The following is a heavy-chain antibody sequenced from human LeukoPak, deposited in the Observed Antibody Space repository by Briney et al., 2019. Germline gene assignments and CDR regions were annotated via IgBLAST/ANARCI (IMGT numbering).Heavy chain of an antibody. CDR2: IKSKTDGGTT. D-gene: IGHD3-22*01. CDR1: GFTFSNAW. CDR3: TTAENYYDSSGYYNYDAFDI. J-gene: IGHJ3*02. Sequence: GGSLRLSCAASGFTFSNAWTGWVRQAPGKGLEWVGRIKSKTDGGTTDYAAPVKGRFTISRDDSKNTLYLQMNSLKTEDTAVYYCTTAENYYDSSGYYNYDAFDIWGQGTMVTVSS. V-gene: IGHV3-15*01.